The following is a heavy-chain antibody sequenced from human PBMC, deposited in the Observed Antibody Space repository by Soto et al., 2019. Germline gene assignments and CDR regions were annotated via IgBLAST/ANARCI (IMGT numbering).Heavy chain of an antibody. V-gene: IGHV4-39*01. CDR3: ARGRPSGWFDP. J-gene: IGHJ5*02. CDR2: IFYSGST. Sequence: SETLSLTCTVSGGSISSSSYYWGWIRQPPGKGLEWIGSIFYSGSTYYNPSLKSRVTISVDTSKNQFSLKLSSVTAADTAVYYCARGRPSGWFDPWGQGTLVTVSS. CDR1: GGSISSSSYY. D-gene: IGHD3-10*01.